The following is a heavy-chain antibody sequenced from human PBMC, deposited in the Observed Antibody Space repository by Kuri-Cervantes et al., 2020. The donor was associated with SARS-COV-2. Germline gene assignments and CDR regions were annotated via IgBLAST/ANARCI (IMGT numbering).Heavy chain of an antibody. CDR3: ASCPGGLPYYYYGMDV. J-gene: IGHJ6*02. V-gene: IGHV4-30-4*01. CDR2: IYYSGST. CDR1: GGSISSADYY. D-gene: IGHD5-18*01. Sequence: SETLSLTCTVSGGSISSADYYWSWIRQPPGKGLEWIGYIYYSGSTYYNPSLKSRITISVDTSENQFSLKLSSVTAADTAVYYCASCPGGLPYYYYGMDVWGQGTTVTVSS.